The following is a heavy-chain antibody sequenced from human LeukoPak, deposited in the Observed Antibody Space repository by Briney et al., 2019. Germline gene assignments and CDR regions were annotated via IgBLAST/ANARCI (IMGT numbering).Heavy chain of an antibody. Sequence: SETLSLTCTVSGGSISSGSYFSSWIRQPAGKGLEWIGRIYISGSTNYNASLKSRVTISIDTSKNQLSLKLSSVTAADTAVYYCAREPHSSGSYSGDAFDIWGQGTMVTVSS. V-gene: IGHV4-61*02. CDR3: AREPHSSGSYSGDAFDI. J-gene: IGHJ3*02. D-gene: IGHD1-26*01. CDR1: GGSISSGSYF. CDR2: IYISGST.